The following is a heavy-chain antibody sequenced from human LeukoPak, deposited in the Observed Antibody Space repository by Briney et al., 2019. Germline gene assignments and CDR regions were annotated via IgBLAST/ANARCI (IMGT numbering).Heavy chain of an antibody. CDR1: GGSISSYY. CDR3: ARARYSSSITAGNYYYYYYMDV. D-gene: IGHD6-13*01. J-gene: IGHJ6*03. CDR2: IYTSGST. V-gene: IGHV4-4*07. Sequence: SETLSLTCTVSGGSISSYYWSWIRQPAGKGLEWIGRIYTSGSTNYNPSLKSRVTMSVDTSKNQFSLKLSSVTAADTAVYYCARARYSSSITAGNYYYYYYMDVWGKGTTVTVSS.